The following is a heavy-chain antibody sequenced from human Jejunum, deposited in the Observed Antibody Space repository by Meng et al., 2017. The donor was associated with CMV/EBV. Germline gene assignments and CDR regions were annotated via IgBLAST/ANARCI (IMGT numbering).Heavy chain of an antibody. D-gene: IGHD6-19*01. CDR3: VRYSNAWYDY. V-gene: IGHV1-3*01. J-gene: IGHJ4*02. Sequence: QVQHVQSGAEVKKPGASVKVSCKASGYTFSNYAIHWVRQAPGQRLEWMGWISVGNGNTRYSQKFQDRVTITRDRSASTAYMELSSLRFEDTAVYYCVRYSNAWYDYWGPGTLVTVSS. CDR1: GYTFSNYA. CDR2: ISVGNGNT.